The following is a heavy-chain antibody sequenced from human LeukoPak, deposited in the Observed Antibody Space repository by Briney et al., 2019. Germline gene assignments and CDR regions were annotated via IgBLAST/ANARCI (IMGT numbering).Heavy chain of an antibody. J-gene: IGHJ4*02. D-gene: IGHD1-7*01. V-gene: IGHV4-59*01. CDR1: GGSISSYY. CDR2: IYYSGST. Sequence: SETLSLTCTVSGGSISSYYWSWIRQPPGKGLEWIGYIYYSGSTNYNPSLKSRVTISVDASKNQFSLKLSSVTAADTAVYYCARADWNYDYWGQGTLVTVSS. CDR3: ARADWNYDY.